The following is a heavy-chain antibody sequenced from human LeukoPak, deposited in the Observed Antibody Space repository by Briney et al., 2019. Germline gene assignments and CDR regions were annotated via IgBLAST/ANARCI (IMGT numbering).Heavy chain of an antibody. D-gene: IGHD4-17*01. CDR1: GFISGDYA. V-gene: IGHV3-49*04. J-gene: IGHJ2*01. CDR2: IKSNAYGGTT. Sequence: GGSLSPSCTASGFISGDYAMSWVRQAPGQGLEWVGFIKSNAYGGTTEYAASVKGRFTISRDDSKSIAYLQMNSLKTEDTGVYYCTKTYGDYVLVPWYFDLWGRGTLVTVSS. CDR3: TKTYGDYVLVPWYFDL.